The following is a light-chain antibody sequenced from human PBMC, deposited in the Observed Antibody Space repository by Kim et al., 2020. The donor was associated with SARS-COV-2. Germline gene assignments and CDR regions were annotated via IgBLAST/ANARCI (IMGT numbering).Light chain of an antibody. Sequence: SSELTQDPAVSVALGQTVRITCQGDSLRSYYATWYQQKPGQAPILVIYGKNNRPSGTPDRLSGSSSGNTASLTITGTQAGDEADYYCNSRHINDNVVFGG. J-gene: IGLJ2*01. CDR3: NSRHINDNVV. CDR1: SLRSYY. V-gene: IGLV3-19*01. CDR2: GKN.